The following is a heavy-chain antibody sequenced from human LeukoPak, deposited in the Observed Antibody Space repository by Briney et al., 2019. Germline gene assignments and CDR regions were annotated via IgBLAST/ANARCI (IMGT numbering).Heavy chain of an antibody. CDR1: GFTFSSYA. D-gene: IGHD6-6*01. V-gene: IGHV4-30-2*01. J-gene: IGHJ4*02. Sequence: LRLSCAASGFTFSSYAMSWIRQPPGKGLEWIGYIYHSGSTYYNPSLKSRVTISIDRSKNQFSLKLSSVTAADTAVYYCAREEARSPGDYWGQGTLVTVSS. CDR2: IYHSGST. CDR3: AREEARSPGDY.